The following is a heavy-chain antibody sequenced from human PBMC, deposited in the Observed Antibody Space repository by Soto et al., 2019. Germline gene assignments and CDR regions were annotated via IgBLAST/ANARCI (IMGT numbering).Heavy chain of an antibody. V-gene: IGHV4-34*01. J-gene: IGHJ5*02. CDR3: ARDRATMVRGVIPRWFDP. CDR1: GGSFSGYY. D-gene: IGHD3-10*01. Sequence: SETLSLTCAVYGGSFSGYYWTWIRQPPGTGLEWIGEINHSGSTNYNPSLKSRVTISVDTSKNQFSLKLSSVTAADTAVYYCARDRATMVRGVIPRWFDPWGQGTLVTVS. CDR2: INHSGST.